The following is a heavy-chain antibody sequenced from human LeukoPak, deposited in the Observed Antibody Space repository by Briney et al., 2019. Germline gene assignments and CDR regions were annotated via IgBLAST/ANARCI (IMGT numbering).Heavy chain of an antibody. CDR1: SFTFSSYV. D-gene: IGHD6-19*01. CDR3: AKCSGWFVRGKDYYYYYMDV. CDR2: VSTTGGST. V-gene: IGHV3-23*01. J-gene: IGHJ6*03. Sequence: GGSLRLSCGASSFTFSSYVVSWVRQAPGKGLEWVSTVSTTGGSTYYADSVKGRFTISRDNSKDTLYLQMNSLRAEDTAVYYCAKCSGWFVRGKDYYYYYMDVWGKGTTVTVSS.